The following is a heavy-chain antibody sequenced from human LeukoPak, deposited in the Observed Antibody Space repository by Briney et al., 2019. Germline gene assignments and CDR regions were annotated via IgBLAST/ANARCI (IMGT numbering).Heavy chain of an antibody. Sequence: PSETLSLTCTVSGGSISSSSYYWGWIRQPPGKGLEWIGSIYYSGSTYYNPSLKSRVTISVDTSKNQFSLKLSSVTAADTAVYYCARRGSGYCFWGQGTLVTVSS. CDR3: ARRGSGYCF. CDR2: IYYSGST. J-gene: IGHJ4*02. CDR1: GGSISSSSYY. V-gene: IGHV4-39*07. D-gene: IGHD3-22*01.